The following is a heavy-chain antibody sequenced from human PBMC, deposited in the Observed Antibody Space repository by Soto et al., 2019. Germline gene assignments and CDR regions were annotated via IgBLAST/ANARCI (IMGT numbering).Heavy chain of an antibody. V-gene: IGHV4-61*01. CDR3: ARVTDTAMVIVDY. CDR2: IYYSGST. Sequence: PSETLSLTCTVSGGSVSSGSYYWSWIRQPPGKGLEWIGYIYYSGSTNYNPSLKSRVTISVDTSKNQFSLKLSSVTAADTAVYYCARVTDTAMVIVDYWGQGTLVTVSS. CDR1: GGSVSSGSYY. J-gene: IGHJ4*02. D-gene: IGHD5-18*01.